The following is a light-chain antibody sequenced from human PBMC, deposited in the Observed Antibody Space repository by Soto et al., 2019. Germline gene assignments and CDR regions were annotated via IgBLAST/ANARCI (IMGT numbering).Light chain of an antibody. J-gene: IGKJ5*01. CDR2: DAS. CDR1: QSLRSS. Sequence: ETLVTQVPDPLLVCXAKKTSLSCXASQSLRSSLAWYQQKPGQAPRLLIYDASTRATGIPARFSGSGSGTDFTLTISGLQSEDFAVYYCQQRSNWPPTFGQGTRLEIK. CDR3: QQRSNWPPT. V-gene: IGKV3-15*01.